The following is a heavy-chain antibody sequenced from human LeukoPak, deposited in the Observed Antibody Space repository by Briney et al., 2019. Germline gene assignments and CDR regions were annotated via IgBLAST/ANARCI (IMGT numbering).Heavy chain of an antibody. J-gene: IGHJ4*02. CDR2: ISSSSSYI. V-gene: IGHV3-21*01. Sequence: GGSLRLSCAASGFTFSSYSMNWVRQAPGKGLEWVSSISSSSSYIYYADLVKGRFTISRDHAKNALYLQMSRLRAEEPAVYYCARDSVQGGAMVAVPLDYWGQGTLVTVSS. CDR3: ARDSVQGGAMVAVPLDY. D-gene: IGHD5-18*01. CDR1: GFTFSSYS.